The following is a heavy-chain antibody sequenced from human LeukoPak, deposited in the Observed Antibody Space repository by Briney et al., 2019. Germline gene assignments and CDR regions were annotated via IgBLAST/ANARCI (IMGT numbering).Heavy chain of an antibody. CDR2: ISSSGSTI. J-gene: IGHJ4*02. D-gene: IGHD5-12*01. CDR1: GFTFSSYE. V-gene: IGHV3-48*03. CDR3: AGTDIVATKDDY. Sequence: PGGSLRLSCAASGFTFSSYEMNWVRQAPGKGLEWVSYISSSGSTIYYADSVKGRFTISRDNAKNSLYLQMNSLRAEDTAVYYCAGTDIVATKDDYWGQGTLVTVSS.